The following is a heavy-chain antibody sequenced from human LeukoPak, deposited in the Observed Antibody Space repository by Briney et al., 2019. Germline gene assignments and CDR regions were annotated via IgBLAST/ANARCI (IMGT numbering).Heavy chain of an antibody. Sequence: GGSLRLSCAASGFAFSAYEMNWVRQAPGKGLEWVSYIGGSDTTTYYADSVKGRFTISRDNARNSLYLQMNSLRAEDTALYYCTTLGYHLDSWGQETLVTVSS. D-gene: IGHD3-22*01. CDR3: TTLGYHLDS. CDR2: IGGSDTTT. J-gene: IGHJ4*02. CDR1: GFAFSAYE. V-gene: IGHV3-48*03.